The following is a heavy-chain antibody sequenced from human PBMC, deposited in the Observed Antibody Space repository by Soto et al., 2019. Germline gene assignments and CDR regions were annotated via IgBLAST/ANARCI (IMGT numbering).Heavy chain of an antibody. CDR2: ISSSSSYI. CDR1: GFTFSSYS. CDR3: ARDHLKDIVVVVAATNWFDP. J-gene: IGHJ5*02. D-gene: IGHD2-15*01. V-gene: IGHV3-21*01. Sequence: EVQLVESGGGLVKPGGSLRLSCAASGFTFSSYSMNWVRQAPGKGLEWVSSISSSSSYIYYADSVKGRFTISRDNAKNSLYLQMNSLRAEDTAVYYCARDHLKDIVVVVAATNWFDPWGQGTLVTVSS.